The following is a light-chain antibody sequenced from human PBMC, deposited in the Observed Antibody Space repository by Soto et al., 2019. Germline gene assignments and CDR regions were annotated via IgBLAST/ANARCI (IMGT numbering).Light chain of an antibody. CDR3: QQRSNWPPRYT. CDR2: DAS. J-gene: IGKJ2*01. CDR1: QGVSSS. V-gene: IGKV3-11*01. Sequence: EIVLTQSPATLSLSPGERATLSCRASQGVSSSLAWYQQKPGQAPRLLIYDASNRATGIPARFSGSGSGTDFTLTISSLEPEDFAVYYCQQRSNWPPRYTFGQGTKLEIK.